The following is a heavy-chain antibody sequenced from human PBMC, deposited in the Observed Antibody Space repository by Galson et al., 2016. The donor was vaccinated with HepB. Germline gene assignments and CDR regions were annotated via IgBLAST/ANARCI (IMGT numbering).Heavy chain of an antibody. CDR1: GISVSSYV. CDR2: ISGSGGST. CDR3: TNYCGASSCYSGHVY. Sequence: SLRLSCAASGISVSSYVMTWVRQAPGKGLEWVSYISGSGGSTYYAGSVKGRFTISTDNSKNTLYLQMNSLRAEDTALYYCTNYCGASSCYSGHVYWGKGTLVTVSS. J-gene: IGHJ4*02. V-gene: IGHV3-23*01. D-gene: IGHD2-15*01.